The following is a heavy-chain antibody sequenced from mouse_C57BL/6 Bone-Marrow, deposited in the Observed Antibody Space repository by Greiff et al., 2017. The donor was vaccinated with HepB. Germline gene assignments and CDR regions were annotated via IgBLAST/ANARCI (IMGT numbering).Heavy chain of an antibody. Sequence: EVKLMESGGGLVQPGGSLKLSCAASGFTFSDYGMAWVRQAPRKGPEWVAFISNLAYSIYYADTVTGRFTISRENAKNTLYLEMSSLRSEDTAMYYCARQGYYYGSSPYYAMDYWGQGTSVTVSS. V-gene: IGHV5-15*01. CDR3: ARQGYYYGSSPYYAMDY. D-gene: IGHD1-1*01. J-gene: IGHJ4*01. CDR1: GFTFSDYG. CDR2: ISNLAYSI.